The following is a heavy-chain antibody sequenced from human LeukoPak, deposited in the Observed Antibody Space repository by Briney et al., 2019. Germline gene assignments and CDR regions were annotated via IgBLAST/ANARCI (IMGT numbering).Heavy chain of an antibody. Sequence: TGGSLRLCCTASGFIFSNYWMAWVRQAPGKGLEWVANIKPDGSEHYYVDSVKGRFNIARDNAKNSLDMQMNSLRAEDTTVYYCARHGPHNFDYWGQGTLVTVSS. CDR3: ARHGPHNFDY. CDR2: IKPDGSEH. J-gene: IGHJ4*02. V-gene: IGHV3-7*01. CDR1: GFIFSNYW.